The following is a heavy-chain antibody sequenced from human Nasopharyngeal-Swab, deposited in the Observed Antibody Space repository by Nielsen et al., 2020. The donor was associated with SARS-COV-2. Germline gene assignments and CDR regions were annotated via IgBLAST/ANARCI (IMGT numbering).Heavy chain of an antibody. J-gene: IGHJ5*02. Sequence: GSLRLSCAVYGGSFSGYYWSWIRQPPGKGLEWIGEINHSGSTNYNPPLKSRVTIAVDTSKNQFSLKVSSVTAADTAVYYCARRGYSLLERKNWFDPWGQGTLVTVSS. CDR2: INHSGST. V-gene: IGHV4-34*01. CDR1: GGSFSGYY. CDR3: ARRGYSLLERKNWFDP. D-gene: IGHD5-18*01.